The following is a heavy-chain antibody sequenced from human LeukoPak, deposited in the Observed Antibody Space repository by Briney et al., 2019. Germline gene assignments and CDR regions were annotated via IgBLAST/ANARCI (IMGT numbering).Heavy chain of an antibody. CDR3: ATYTHWVAGDV. Sequence: PGGSLRLSCAASGFTFSDSWMSWVRQAPGKGLEWVANMNQDGSAKGYVDSVKGRFTIPRDNARNSLYLQMSSLRPEDTAVYYCATYTHWVAGDVWGQGTTVTVSS. J-gene: IGHJ6*02. D-gene: IGHD3-16*01. CDR1: GFTFSDSW. CDR2: MNQDGSAK. V-gene: IGHV3-7*01.